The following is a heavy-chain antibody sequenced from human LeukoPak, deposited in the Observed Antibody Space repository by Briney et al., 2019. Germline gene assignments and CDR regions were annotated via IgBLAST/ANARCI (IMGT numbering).Heavy chain of an antibody. J-gene: IGHJ6*02. CDR1: GFTFRNYL. CDR3: ATPAKIFHYYGMDV. V-gene: IGHV3-48*01. Sequence: GGSLRLSCAASGFTFRNYLMNWVRQAPGKGPEWVSFISSTGGTIYYADSVKGRFTVSRDNGKNSLLLQMNSLRAEDTAVYYCATPAKIFHYYGMDVWGQGTTVTVSS. CDR2: ISSTGGTI.